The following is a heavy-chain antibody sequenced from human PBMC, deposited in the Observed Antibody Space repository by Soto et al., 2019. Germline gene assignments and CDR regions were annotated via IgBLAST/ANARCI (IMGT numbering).Heavy chain of an antibody. CDR1: GGSISSYS. Sequence: SETLSLTCSVSGGSISSYSWSWIRQPPGKGLEWIGYVYDTGSTDYNPSLKSRGTISLDTSKNYFSLRLSSVTAADTAVYYCARDYSGSGSYYNYFDYWGTGTLVTVS. J-gene: IGHJ4*02. D-gene: IGHD3-10*01. V-gene: IGHV4-59*01. CDR2: VYDTGST. CDR3: ARDYSGSGSYYNYFDY.